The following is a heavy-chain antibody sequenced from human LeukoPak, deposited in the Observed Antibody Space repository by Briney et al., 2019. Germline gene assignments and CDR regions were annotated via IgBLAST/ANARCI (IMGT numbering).Heavy chain of an antibody. D-gene: IGHD6-19*01. Sequence: ASVKVSCKASGYTFTSYAMHWVRQGPGQRLEWMGWINAGNGNTKYSQKLQGRVTITRDTSASTAYMELSSLRSEDTAVYYCARRLPYSSGRYFDYWGQGTLVTVSS. CDR2: INAGNGNT. CDR1: GYTFTSYA. V-gene: IGHV1-3*01. CDR3: ARRLPYSSGRYFDY. J-gene: IGHJ4*02.